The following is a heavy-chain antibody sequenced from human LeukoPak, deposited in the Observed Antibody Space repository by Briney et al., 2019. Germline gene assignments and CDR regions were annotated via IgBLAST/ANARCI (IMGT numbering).Heavy chain of an antibody. Sequence: PSETLFLTCTVSGGSVSSGSYYWSWIRQPPGKGLEWIGYIYYSGSTNYNPSLKSRVTISVDTSKNQFSLKLGSVTAADTAVYYCAIMVRGVKKEPIDYWGQGTLVTVSS. D-gene: IGHD3-10*01. CDR3: AIMVRGVKKEPIDY. V-gene: IGHV4-61*01. CDR2: IYYSGST. CDR1: GGSVSSGSYY. J-gene: IGHJ4*02.